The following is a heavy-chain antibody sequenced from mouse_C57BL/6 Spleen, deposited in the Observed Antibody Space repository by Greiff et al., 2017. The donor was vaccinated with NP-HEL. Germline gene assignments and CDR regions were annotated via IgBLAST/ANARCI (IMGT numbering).Heavy chain of an antibody. V-gene: IGHV1-62-2*01. CDR3: ARHEDIGYYQGRYAMDY. Sequence: VQLQQSGAELVKPGASVKLSCKASGYTFTEYTIHWVKQRSGQGLEWIGWFYPGSGSIKYNEKFKDKATLTADKSSSTVYMELSRLTSEDSAVYFCARHEDIGYYQGRYAMDYWGQGTSVTVSS. CDR1: GYTFTEYT. J-gene: IGHJ4*01. D-gene: IGHD2-3*01. CDR2: FYPGSGSI.